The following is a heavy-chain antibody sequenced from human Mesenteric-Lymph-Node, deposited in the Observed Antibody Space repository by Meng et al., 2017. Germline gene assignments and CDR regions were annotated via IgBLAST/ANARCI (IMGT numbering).Heavy chain of an antibody. D-gene: IGHD3-10*01. CDR2: INAGNGET. V-gene: IGHV1-3*01. CDR3: ARGSVWYDY. Sequence: HVQVVQSGSDVEKPGASVKVSCKASGNTFSTYGVSWVHQAPGQRLEWVGWINAGNGETKYSQRFQGRVTITGDTSASTAYMELSSLRSEDTAVYYCARGSVWYDYWGQGTLVTVSS. J-gene: IGHJ4*02. CDR1: GNTFSTYG.